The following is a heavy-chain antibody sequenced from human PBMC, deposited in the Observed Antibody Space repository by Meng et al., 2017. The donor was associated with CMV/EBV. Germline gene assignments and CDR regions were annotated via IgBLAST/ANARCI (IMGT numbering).Heavy chain of an antibody. V-gene: IGHV1-69*05. D-gene: IGHD2-15*01. CDR3: AGDVLGYCSGGSCYGLDY. J-gene: IGHJ4*02. CDR1: GGTFSSYA. CDR2: IIPIFGTA. Sequence: SVKVSCKASGGTFSSYAISWVRQAPGQGLEWMGGIIPIFGTANYAQKIQGRVTITTDESTSTAYMELSSLRSEDTAVYYCAGDVLGYCSGGSCYGLDYWGQGTLVTVSS.